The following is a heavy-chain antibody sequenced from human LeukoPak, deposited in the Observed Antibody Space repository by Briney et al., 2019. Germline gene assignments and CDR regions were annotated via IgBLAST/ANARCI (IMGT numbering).Heavy chain of an antibody. CDR2: NYTSGST. CDR3: ASRGPEGYYFDY. CDR1: GGSISSYY. Sequence: SETLSLTCTVSGGSISSYYWSWIRQPAGKGLEWIGRNYTSGSTNYNPSLKSRVTMSVDTSKNQFSLKLSSVTAADTAVYYCASRGPEGYYFDYWGQGTLVTVSS. D-gene: IGHD1-14*01. V-gene: IGHV4-4*07. J-gene: IGHJ4*02.